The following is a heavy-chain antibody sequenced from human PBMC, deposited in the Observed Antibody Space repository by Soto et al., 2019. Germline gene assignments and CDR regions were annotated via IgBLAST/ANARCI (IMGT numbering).Heavy chain of an antibody. CDR2: INHSGST. J-gene: IGHJ6*03. D-gene: IGHD2-15*01. CDR1: GGSFSGYY. CDR3: ARGWGYCSGGSCYKDYYYYMDV. V-gene: IGHV4-34*01. Sequence: QVQPQQWGAGLLKPSETLSLTCAVYGGSFSGYYWSWTRQPPGKGLEWIGEINHSGSTNYNPSLKSRVTISVDTSKNQFSLKLSSVTAADTAVYYCARGWGYCSGGSCYKDYYYYMDVWGKGTTVTVSS.